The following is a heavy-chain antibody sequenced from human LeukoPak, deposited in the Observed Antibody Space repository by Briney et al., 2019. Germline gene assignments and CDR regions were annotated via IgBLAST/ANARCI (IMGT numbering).Heavy chain of an antibody. CDR2: IIPIFGTA. Sequence: SVKVSCKASGGTFSSYAISWVRQAPGQGLEWMGGIIPIFGTANYAQKFQGRVTITTDESTSTAYMELSSLRSEDTAVYYCARVPAAIPWFDPWGQGTLVTVSS. J-gene: IGHJ5*02. CDR1: GGTFSSYA. V-gene: IGHV1-69*05. D-gene: IGHD2-2*01. CDR3: ARVPAAIPWFDP.